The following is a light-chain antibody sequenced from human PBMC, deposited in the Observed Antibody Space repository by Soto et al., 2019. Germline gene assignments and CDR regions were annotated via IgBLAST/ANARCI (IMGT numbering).Light chain of an antibody. J-gene: IGLJ1*01. CDR2: DVS. Sequence: QSVLTQPASVSGSPGQSITFSCTGTSSDVGGYNYVSWYQQHPGKAPKLMIYDVSNRHSGVSNRFSGSKSGNTASLTISGLQAEDEADYYCSSYTSSSTLVFGTGTKLTVL. CDR1: SSDVGGYNY. CDR3: SSYTSSSTLV. V-gene: IGLV2-14*01.